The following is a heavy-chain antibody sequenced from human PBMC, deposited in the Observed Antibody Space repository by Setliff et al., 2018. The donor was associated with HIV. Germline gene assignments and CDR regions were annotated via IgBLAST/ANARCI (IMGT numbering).Heavy chain of an antibody. D-gene: IGHD4-17*01. J-gene: IGHJ4*02. Sequence: ASVKVSCKASGYTFTSYGISWVRQAPGQGLEWMGWISAYNGNTNYAQKFQGRATMTTDTSTSTAYMELRSLKSDDTAVYYCARIMTTVITEDYWGQGTLVTVSS. V-gene: IGHV1-18*01. CDR2: ISAYNGNT. CDR1: GYTFTSYG. CDR3: ARIMTTVITEDY.